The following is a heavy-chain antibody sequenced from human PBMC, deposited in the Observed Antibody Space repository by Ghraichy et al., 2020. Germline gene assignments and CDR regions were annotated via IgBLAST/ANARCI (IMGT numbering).Heavy chain of an antibody. J-gene: IGHJ4*02. CDR3: ARRALGEFPFDS. Sequence: SETLSLNCTVSGDSISSRNFYWGWVRQPPGKGLEWIGSFYSSGTTYYIPSLRSRATISVDTSSNQFSLRLTSVTAADTAVYYCARRALGEFPFDSWGQGTLVTVSS. D-gene: IGHD3-16*01. CDR1: GDSISSRNFY. V-gene: IGHV4-39*01. CDR2: FYSSGTT.